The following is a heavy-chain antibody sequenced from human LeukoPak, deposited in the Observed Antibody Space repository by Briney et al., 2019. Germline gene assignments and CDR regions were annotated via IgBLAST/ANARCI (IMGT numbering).Heavy chain of an antibody. J-gene: IGHJ4*02. V-gene: IGHV1-18*01. CDR2: ISAYNGNT. CDR1: GYTFTSYG. Sequence: ASVKVSCKASGYTFTSYGISWVRQAPGQGLEWMGWISAYNGNTNYAQKLQGRVTMTTDTSTSTAYVELRSLRSDDTAVYYCARVKATVTTPFDYRGQGTLVTVSS. D-gene: IGHD4-17*01. CDR3: ARVKATVTTPFDY.